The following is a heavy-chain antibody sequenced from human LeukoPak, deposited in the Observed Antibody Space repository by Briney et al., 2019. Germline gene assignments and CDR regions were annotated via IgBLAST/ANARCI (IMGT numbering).Heavy chain of an antibody. V-gene: IGHV4-39*01. J-gene: IGHJ3*02. Sequence: SETLSLTCTVSGGSISSSSYYWGWIRQPPGKGLEWIGSIYYSGSTYYNPSLKSRVTISVDTSKNQFSLKLSSVTAADTAVYYCARAGIVGAPHVFDIWGQGTMVTVSS. CDR2: IYYSGST. CDR3: ARAGIVGAPHVFDI. D-gene: IGHD1-26*01. CDR1: GGSISSSSYY.